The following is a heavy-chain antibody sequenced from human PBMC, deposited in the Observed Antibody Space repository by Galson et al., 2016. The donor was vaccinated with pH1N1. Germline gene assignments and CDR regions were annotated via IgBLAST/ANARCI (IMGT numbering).Heavy chain of an antibody. CDR1: GFTFSGFY. Sequence: LSCAASGFTFSGFYMDWVRQAPGKGLEWVGRITKRPEGYTTQDATSVKGRFIISRDDSKDLLYLQMNSLKTEDTAVYYCTRENHHKVDYWGQGTLVTVSS. CDR2: ITKRPEGYTT. V-gene: IGHV3-72*01. J-gene: IGHJ4*02. CDR3: TRENHHKVDY. D-gene: IGHD1-14*01.